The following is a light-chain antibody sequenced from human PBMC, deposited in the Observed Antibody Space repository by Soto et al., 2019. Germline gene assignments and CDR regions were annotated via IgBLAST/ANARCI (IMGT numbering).Light chain of an antibody. CDR2: EGS. CDR3: CSYAGSSTDV. CDR1: SSDVGSYNL. Sequence: QSALTQPASVSGSPGQSITISCTGTSSDVGSYNLVSWYQQHPGKAPKLMIDEGSKRPSRVSNRFSGSKSGNTASLTISGLQAEDAADYYCCSYAGSSTDVFGTGTKLTVL. J-gene: IGLJ1*01. V-gene: IGLV2-23*01.